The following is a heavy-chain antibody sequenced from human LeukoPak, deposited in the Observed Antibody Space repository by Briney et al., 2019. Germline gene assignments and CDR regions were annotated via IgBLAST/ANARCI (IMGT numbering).Heavy chain of an antibody. CDR2: ISASSSYT. CDR1: GIPFSDYY. Sequence: GGSLRLSCVVSGIPFSDYYMNWIRLAPGKGLEWISYISASSSYTDYADSVKGRFTISRDSAKNTLYLQMNSLGVEDTAVYYCAAGIAADFWGQGTLVTVSS. CDR3: AAGIAADF. V-gene: IGHV3-11*03. D-gene: IGHD6-25*01. J-gene: IGHJ4*02.